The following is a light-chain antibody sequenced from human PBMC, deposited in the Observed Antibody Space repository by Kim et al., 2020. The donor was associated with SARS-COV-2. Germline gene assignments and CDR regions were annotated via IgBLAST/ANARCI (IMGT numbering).Light chain of an antibody. CDR3: QQTYSSLTVT. V-gene: IGKV1-39*01. Sequence: SVGDRVTITCRATESVGTYLNWYQQKPGKAPNLLIYSAYYLQSGVPSRFSGGGSGTEFTLTISSLQPEDYATYFCQQTYSSLTVTFGQGTRLEIK. CDR1: ESVGTY. J-gene: IGKJ5*01. CDR2: SAY.